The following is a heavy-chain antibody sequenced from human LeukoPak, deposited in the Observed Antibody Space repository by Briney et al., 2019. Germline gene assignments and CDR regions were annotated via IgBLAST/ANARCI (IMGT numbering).Heavy chain of an antibody. CDR2: ISWNSGSI. J-gene: IGHJ4*02. Sequence: GGSLRLSCAASGFTFDDYAMHWVRQAPGKGLEWVSGISWNSGSIGYADSVTGRFTISRDNAKNSLYLQMNSLRAEDTALYYCAKDIGPSGKWLAVFDYWGQGTLVTVSS. CDR1: GFTFDDYA. CDR3: AKDIGPSGKWLAVFDY. V-gene: IGHV3-9*01. D-gene: IGHD6-19*01.